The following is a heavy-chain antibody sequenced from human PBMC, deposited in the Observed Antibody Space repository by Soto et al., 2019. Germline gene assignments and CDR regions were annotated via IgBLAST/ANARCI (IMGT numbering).Heavy chain of an antibody. J-gene: IGHJ3*02. D-gene: IGHD2-8*02. Sequence: QVQLVESGGGVIQPGRSLKLSCAASGFPFINYAIHWVRQAPVKGLEWVALISYDGSIKYYADSVKGRFAISRDNSKNTLYLQMSSLRSEDTAIYYCARVAFWSEVYDAFDIWGPGTMVTVSS. CDR1: GFPFINYA. CDR3: ARVAFWSEVYDAFDI. V-gene: IGHV3-30*09. CDR2: ISYDGSIK.